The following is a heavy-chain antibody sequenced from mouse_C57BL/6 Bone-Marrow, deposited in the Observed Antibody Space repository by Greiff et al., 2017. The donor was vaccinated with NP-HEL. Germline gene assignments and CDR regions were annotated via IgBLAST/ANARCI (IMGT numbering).Heavy chain of an antibody. J-gene: IGHJ3*01. V-gene: IGHV1-9*01. CDR3: AGVVYDYDSFAY. Sequence: VQLQQSGAELMKPGASVKLSCKASGYTFTGYWIEWVKQRPGHGLEWIGEIFTGSGSTNYTDKFKGQVTFTADTASNTAYMQISSLTTEDSAIYYCAGVVYDYDSFAYWGQGTLVTVSA. CDR2: IFTGSGST. D-gene: IGHD2-4*01. CDR1: GYTFTGYW.